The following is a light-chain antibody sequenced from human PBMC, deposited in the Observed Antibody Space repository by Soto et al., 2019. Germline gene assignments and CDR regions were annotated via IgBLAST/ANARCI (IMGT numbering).Light chain of an antibody. CDR3: QQSYSTPRS. CDR1: QSISTY. J-gene: IGKJ2*01. Sequence: DIQMTQSPSSLSESVGDRVTITCQASQSISTYLNWYQQKVGKAPKLLIYAASSLQRGVPSRFSGSGSGTDFTLTISSLQPEDFATYYCQQSYSTPRSFGQGNKLAIK. CDR2: AAS. V-gene: IGKV1-39*01.